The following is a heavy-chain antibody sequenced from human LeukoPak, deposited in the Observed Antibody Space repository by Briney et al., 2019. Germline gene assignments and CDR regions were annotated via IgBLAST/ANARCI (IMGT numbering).Heavy chain of an antibody. CDR1: GFTFSSYA. D-gene: IGHD6-6*01. J-gene: IGHJ4*02. V-gene: IGHV3-30*04. Sequence: QPGGSLRLSCAASGFTFSSYAMHWVRQAPGKGLEWVAVISYDGSNKYYADSVKGRFTISRDNSKNTLYLQMNSLRAEDTAVYYCAKGVWYSSSSGLDYWGQGTLVTVSS. CDR2: ISYDGSNK. CDR3: AKGVWYSSSSGLDY.